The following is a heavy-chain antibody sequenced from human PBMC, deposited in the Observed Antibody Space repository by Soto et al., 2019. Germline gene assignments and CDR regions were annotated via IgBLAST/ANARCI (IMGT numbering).Heavy chain of an antibody. Sequence: QVQLQESGPGLVKPSETLSLTCTVSGGSVSSGSYYWSWIRQPPGKGLEWIGYIYYSGSTNYNPSLKSRVTISVDTSKNQFSLKLSSVTAADTAVYYCARSLGYSSGWYGWYFDLWGRGTLVTVSS. J-gene: IGHJ2*01. D-gene: IGHD6-19*01. CDR3: ARSLGYSSGWYGWYFDL. CDR1: GGSVSSGSYY. V-gene: IGHV4-61*01. CDR2: IYYSGST.